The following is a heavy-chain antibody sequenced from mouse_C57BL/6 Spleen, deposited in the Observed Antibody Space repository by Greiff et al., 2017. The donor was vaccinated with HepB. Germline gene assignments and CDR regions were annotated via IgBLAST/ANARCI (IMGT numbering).Heavy chain of an antibody. Sequence: EVMLVESGGDLVKPGGSLKLSCAASGFTFSSYGMSWVRQTPDKRLEWVATISSGGSYTYYPDSVKGRFTISRDNAKNTLYLQMSSLKSEDTAMYYCARQFKGFDYWGQGTTLTVSS. V-gene: IGHV5-6*01. CDR3: ARQFKGFDY. J-gene: IGHJ2*01. CDR1: GFTFSSYG. CDR2: ISSGGSYT.